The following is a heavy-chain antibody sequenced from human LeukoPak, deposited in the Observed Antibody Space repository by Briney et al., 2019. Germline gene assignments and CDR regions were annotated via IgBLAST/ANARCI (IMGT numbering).Heavy chain of an antibody. D-gene: IGHD3-3*01. CDR1: GFTFSSYA. CDR2: ISYDGSNK. Sequence: GGSLRLSCAASGFTFSSYAMHWVRQAPGKGLAAAAVISYDGSNKYYADSVKGRFTISRDNSKNTLYLQMNSLRAEDTAVYYCASEIIFGSFDYWGQGTLVTVSS. V-gene: IGHV3-30*04. CDR3: ASEIIFGSFDY. J-gene: IGHJ4*02.